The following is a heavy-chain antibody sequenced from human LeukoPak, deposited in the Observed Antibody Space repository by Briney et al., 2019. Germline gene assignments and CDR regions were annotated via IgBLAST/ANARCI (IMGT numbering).Heavy chain of an antibody. V-gene: IGHV3-74*01. Sequence: GGSLRLSCAASGFTFSSYWMHWVRQAPGKGLVWVSRINSDGSSTSYADSVKGRFTISRDNAKNTLYLQMNSLRAEDTAVYYCAKAGRYYYDSSGYGGWGQGTLVTVSS. CDR1: GFTFSSYW. CDR3: AKAGRYYYDSSGYGG. J-gene: IGHJ4*02. D-gene: IGHD3-22*01. CDR2: INSDGSST.